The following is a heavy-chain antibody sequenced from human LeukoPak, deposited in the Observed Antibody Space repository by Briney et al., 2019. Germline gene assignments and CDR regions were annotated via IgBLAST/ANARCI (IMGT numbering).Heavy chain of an antibody. D-gene: IGHD5-12*01. CDR1: GFTFSSYA. CDR3: AKAIVSGYGYYFDY. Sequence: PGGSLRLSCAASGFTFSSYAMSWVRQAPGRGLEWVSAISGSGGSTYYADSVKGRFTISRDNSKNTLYLQMNSLRAEDTAVYYCAKAIVSGYGYYFDYWGQGTLVTVSS. V-gene: IGHV3-23*01. CDR2: ISGSGGST. J-gene: IGHJ4*02.